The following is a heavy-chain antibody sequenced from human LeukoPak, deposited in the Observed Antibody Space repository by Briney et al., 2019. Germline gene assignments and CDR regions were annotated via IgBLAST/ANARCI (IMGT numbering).Heavy chain of an antibody. CDR2: IIPIFGTA. CDR3: ARVLTRDDAFDI. CDR1: GYTFTSYG. J-gene: IGHJ3*02. Sequence: GASVKVSCKASGYTFTSYGISWVRQAPGQGLEWMGGIIPIFGTANYAQKFQGRVTITADESMSTAYMELSSLRSEDTAVYYCARVLTRDDAFDIWGQGTMVTVSS. V-gene: IGHV1-69*13.